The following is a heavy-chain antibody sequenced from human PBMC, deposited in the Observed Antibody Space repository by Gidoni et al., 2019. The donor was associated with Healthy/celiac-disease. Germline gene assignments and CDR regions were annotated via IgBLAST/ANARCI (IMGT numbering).Heavy chain of an antibody. CDR2: ISYDGSNK. V-gene: IGHV3-30*18. Sequence: EWVAVISYDGSNKYYADSVKGRFTISRDNSKNTLYLQMNSLRVEDTAVYYCAKDEVDYGDYARPSNIDYWGQGTLVTVSS. D-gene: IGHD4-17*01. J-gene: IGHJ4*02. CDR3: AKDEVDYGDYARPSNIDY.